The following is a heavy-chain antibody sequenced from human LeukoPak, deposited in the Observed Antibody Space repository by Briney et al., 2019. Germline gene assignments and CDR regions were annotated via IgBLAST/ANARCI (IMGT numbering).Heavy chain of an antibody. J-gene: IGHJ6*02. CDR2: ISSSSSYI. V-gene: IGHV3-21*01. Sequence: PGGSLRLSCAASGITFSSYDMHWVRQAPGKGLEWVSSISSSSSYIYYADSVKGRFTISRDNAKNSLYLQMNSLRAEDTAAYYCARGPYGGYYYGMDVWGQGTTVTVSS. CDR1: GITFSSYD. CDR3: ARGPYGGYYYGMDV. D-gene: IGHD4-23*01.